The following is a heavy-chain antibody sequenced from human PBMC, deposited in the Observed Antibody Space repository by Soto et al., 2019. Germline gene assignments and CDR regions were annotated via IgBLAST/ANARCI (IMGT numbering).Heavy chain of an antibody. D-gene: IGHD2-2*01. Sequence: SGGSLRLSCAASGFSFSKYGMHWVRQAPGKGLEWVAFVSSGGNNKYYGDSVKGRFTISRDNSKNMVFLQVDSLRVDDTAVYYCAKDRVIQLLPIWPDPWGQGTLVTVSS. CDR3: AKDRVIQLLPIWPDP. CDR1: GFSFSKYG. J-gene: IGHJ5*02. V-gene: IGHV3-30*18. CDR2: VSSGGNNK.